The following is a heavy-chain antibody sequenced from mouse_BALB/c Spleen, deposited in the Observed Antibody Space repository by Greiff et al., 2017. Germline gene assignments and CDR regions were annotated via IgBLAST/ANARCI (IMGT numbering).Heavy chain of an antibody. CDR1: GFTFSSYG. J-gene: IGHJ2*01. Sequence: EVMLVESGGDLVKPGGSLKLSCAASGFTFSSYGMSWVRQTPDKRLEWVATISSGGSYTYYPDSVKGRFTISRDNAKNTLYLQMSSLKSEDTAMYYCARQGYGNYKRDYFDYWGQGTTLTVSS. CDR3: ARQGYGNYKRDYFDY. D-gene: IGHD2-10*02. CDR2: ISSGGSYT. V-gene: IGHV5-6*02.